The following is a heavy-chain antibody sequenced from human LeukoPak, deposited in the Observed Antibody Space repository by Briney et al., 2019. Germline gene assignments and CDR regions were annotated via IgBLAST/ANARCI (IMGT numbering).Heavy chain of an antibody. J-gene: IGHJ1*01. D-gene: IGHD3-22*01. V-gene: IGHV4-39*07. CDR1: GGSIISGSKY. CDR3: ASPRGDDSGGYYTWYFHH. CDR2: IYYSGTT. Sequence: PSETLSLTCTVSGGSIISGSKYWGWIRQAPGTGLEWIGSIYYSGTTYYNPSLKSRVTMSVDTSKNQFSLNLISLTAADTAVYFCASPRGDDSGGYYTWYFHHWGQGILVTVSS.